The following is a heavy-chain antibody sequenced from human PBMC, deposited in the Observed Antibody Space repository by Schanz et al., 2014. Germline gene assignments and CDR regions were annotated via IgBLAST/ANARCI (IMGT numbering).Heavy chain of an antibody. D-gene: IGHD3-16*01. Sequence: QVQLVQSGAEVKKPGSSVKVSCKASGGTFSTYTISWVRQAPGQGLEWMGRIVPIAGITNYAQRFQGRVTITADKSSDTAYMELSSLRSEDTAVYYCAKVAEEGPHINNWGGDYFDSWGQGTLVTVSS. CDR3: AKVAEEGPHINNWGGDYFDS. J-gene: IGHJ4*02. CDR1: GGTFSTYT. V-gene: IGHV1-69*02. CDR2: IVPIAGIT.